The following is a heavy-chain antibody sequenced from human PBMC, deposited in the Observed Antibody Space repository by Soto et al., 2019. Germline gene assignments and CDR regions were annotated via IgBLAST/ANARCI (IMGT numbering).Heavy chain of an antibody. CDR3: AKGGPDGFCSGGRCYFDY. D-gene: IGHD2-15*01. V-gene: IGHV3-9*01. CDR2: ISWNSNII. Sequence: EVQLVESGGGLVQPGRSLRLSCAASGFTFDDYAMHWVRRVXGKGXXXXXXISWNSNIIGYADSVKGRFTISRDNAKNSLYLQMNSLRPEDTALYYCAKGGPDGFCSGGRCYFDYWGQGTLVTVSS. CDR1: GFTFDDYA. J-gene: IGHJ4*02.